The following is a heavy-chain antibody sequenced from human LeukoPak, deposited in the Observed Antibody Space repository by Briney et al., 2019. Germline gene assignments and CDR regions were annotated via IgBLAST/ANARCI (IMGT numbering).Heavy chain of an antibody. CDR1: GYSFSNNW. J-gene: IGHJ4*02. CDR3: ARHSRTGTYRELDY. CDR2: INPHDFTT. Sequence: GESLKISCQAFGYSFSNNWIGWVRQMPGKGLQWMRIINPHDFTTKYSPSFQGQVTISVDKSINTAFLQWSSLTASDTAVYYCARHSRTGTYRELDYWGQGTLVTVSS. V-gene: IGHV5-51*01. D-gene: IGHD1-1*01.